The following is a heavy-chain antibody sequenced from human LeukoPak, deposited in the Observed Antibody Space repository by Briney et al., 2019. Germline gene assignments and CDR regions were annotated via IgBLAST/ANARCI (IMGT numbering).Heavy chain of an antibody. V-gene: IGHV1-18*01. CDR3: ARDSGLGLFGV. CDR1: GYTFISYA. D-gene: IGHD3/OR15-3a*01. CDR2: ISTFKGDT. Sequence: EASVKVSCKTSGYTFISYAISWVRQAPGQGLEWMGWISTFKGDTKYAQKFQDRVSMTTDTSTSTAHLELRSLRSEDTAIYYCARDSGLGLFGVWGQGTVVTVSS. J-gene: IGHJ3*01.